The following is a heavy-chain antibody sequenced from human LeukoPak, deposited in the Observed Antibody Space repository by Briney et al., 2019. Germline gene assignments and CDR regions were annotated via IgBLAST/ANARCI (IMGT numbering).Heavy chain of an antibody. J-gene: IGHJ6*02. CDR3: ASRDKGYYLGMDV. V-gene: IGHV3-66*01. D-gene: IGHD5-24*01. CDR2: ISGGGAT. Sequence: GGSLRLSCAAPGFTVSNIYMSWVRQAPGKGLEWVSIISGGGATYYADSVKGRFIISRDNSKNTLSLQVNSLRVEDTAVYYCASRDKGYYLGMDVWGQGTTVTVSS. CDR1: GFTVSNIY.